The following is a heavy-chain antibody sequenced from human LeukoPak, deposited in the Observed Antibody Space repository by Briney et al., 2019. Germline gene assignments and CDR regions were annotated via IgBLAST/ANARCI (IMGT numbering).Heavy chain of an antibody. V-gene: IGHV4-39*07. CDR3: ARVSLNDFWSGYLSGSYYYYYMDV. Sequence: PSETLSLTCTVSGGSISSSSYYWGWIRQPPGKGLEWIGSIYYSGSTYYNPSLKSRVTISVDTSKNQFSLKLSSVTAADTAVYYCARVSLNDFWSGYLSGSYYYYYMDVWGKGTTVTVSS. J-gene: IGHJ6*03. CDR2: IYYSGST. CDR1: GGSISSSSYY. D-gene: IGHD3-3*01.